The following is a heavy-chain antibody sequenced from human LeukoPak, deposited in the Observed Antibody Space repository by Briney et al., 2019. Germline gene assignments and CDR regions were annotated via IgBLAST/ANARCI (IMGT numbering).Heavy chain of an antibody. CDR2: ISSNGDST. Sequence: GGSLRLSCAASGFTFSSYAMHWVRQAPGKGLEYVSAISSNGDSTYYAHSVKGTFTISRDNSKNTLYLQMGSLRPEDMAVYYCARARMPSGDLYYYGMDVWGQGTTVTVSS. J-gene: IGHJ6*02. V-gene: IGHV3-64*01. CDR3: ARARMPSGDLYYYGMDV. D-gene: IGHD3-10*01. CDR1: GFTFSSYA.